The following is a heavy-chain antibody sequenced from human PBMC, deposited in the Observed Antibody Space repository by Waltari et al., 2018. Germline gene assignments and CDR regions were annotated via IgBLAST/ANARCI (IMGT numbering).Heavy chain of an antibody. D-gene: IGHD3-16*01. CDR3: ARHMGEPAYYFDY. Sequence: QVQLQQWGAGLLKPSETLSLTCAVYGGSFSGYYWSWIRQPPGKGLEWIGEINHSGSTNYNPALKSRVTISVDTSKNQFSLKLSSVTAADTVVYYCARHMGEPAYYFDYWGQGTLVTVSS. CDR2: INHSGST. V-gene: IGHV4-34*01. CDR1: GGSFSGYY. J-gene: IGHJ4*02.